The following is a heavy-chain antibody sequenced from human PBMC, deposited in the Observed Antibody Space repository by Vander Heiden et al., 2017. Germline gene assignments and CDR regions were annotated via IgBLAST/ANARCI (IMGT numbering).Heavy chain of an antibody. J-gene: IGHJ4*02. D-gene: IGHD2-2*01. CDR1: GGSISSSY. CDR2: IYYSGST. Sequence: QVQLQESGPGLVKPSETLSLTCTVSGGSISSSYWSWIRQPPGKGLEWIGYIYYSGSTNYNPSLKSRVTISVDTSKNQFSLKLSSVTAADTAVYYCAREVGYCSSTSCYSHFDYWGQGTLVTVSS. CDR3: AREVGYCSSTSCYSHFDY. V-gene: IGHV4-59*01.